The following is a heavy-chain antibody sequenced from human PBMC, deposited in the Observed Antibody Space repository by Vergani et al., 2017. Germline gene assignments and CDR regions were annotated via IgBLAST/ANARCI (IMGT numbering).Heavy chain of an antibody. V-gene: IGHV3-15*07. J-gene: IGHJ6*02. CDR2: IKSTFDRGTT. D-gene: IGHD2-21*01. CDR3: TTDPRYCCVGSCYWLRDHHYYGMDV. Sequence: EVQLVESGGGIVKPGGSLRLSCVASGFSFRNAWMNWVRRTPGKGLEWVGRIKSTFDRGTTDYAAAVKGRFTISRDDSKNTLFLQMNGLKTEGIGVYYCTTDPRYCCVGSCYWLRDHHYYGMDVWGQGTTVTVSS. CDR1: GFSFRNAW.